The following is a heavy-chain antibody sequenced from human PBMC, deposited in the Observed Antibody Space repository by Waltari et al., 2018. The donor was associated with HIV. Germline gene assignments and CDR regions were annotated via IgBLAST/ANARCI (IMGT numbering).Heavy chain of an antibody. D-gene: IGHD2-15*01. CDR1: GDAINSGGYY. CDR2: AYYRGST. Sequence: VQLQESGPGLVKPSQTLSLTCTVPGDAINSGGYYWAWLRQHPGKGLEWIGFAYYRGSTFFNPSCKSRATISGDTSKNQFSLVLTSLTAADTAVYYCARVGYYYFDLWGRGTLVTVSS. J-gene: IGHJ2*01. CDR3: ARVGYYYFDL. V-gene: IGHV4-31*03.